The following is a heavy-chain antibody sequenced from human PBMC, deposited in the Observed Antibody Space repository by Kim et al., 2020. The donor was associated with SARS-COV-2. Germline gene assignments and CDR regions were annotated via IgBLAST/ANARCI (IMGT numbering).Heavy chain of an antibody. D-gene: IGHD3-10*01. CDR3: ASTRYYGSGSRLDY. J-gene: IGHJ4*02. Sequence: NPSLKSRVTISVDTSKNQFSLKLSSVTAAYTAVYYCASTRYYGSGSRLDYWGQGTLVTVSS. V-gene: IGHV4-4*09.